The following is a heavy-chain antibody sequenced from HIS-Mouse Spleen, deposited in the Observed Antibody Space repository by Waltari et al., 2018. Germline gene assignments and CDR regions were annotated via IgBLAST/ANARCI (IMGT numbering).Heavy chain of an antibody. CDR3: ARGHDYSNYFDY. V-gene: IGHV1-8*01. CDR1: GYTFTSYD. J-gene: IGHJ4*02. D-gene: IGHD4-4*01. CDR2: MNPNSGNT. Sequence: QVQLVQSGAEVKKPGASVKVSCKASGYTFTSYDINLLRQATGQGLEWMGWMNPNSGNTGYAQKFQGRVTMTRNTSISTAYMELSSLRSEDTAVYYCARGHDYSNYFDYWGQGTLVTVSS.